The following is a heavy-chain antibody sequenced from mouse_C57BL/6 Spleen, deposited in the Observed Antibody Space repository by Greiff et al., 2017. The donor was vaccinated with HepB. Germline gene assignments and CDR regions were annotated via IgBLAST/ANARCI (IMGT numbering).Heavy chain of an antibody. CDR3: AISYDGYPYYFDY. CDR2: IYPSDSET. CDR1: GYTFTSYW. J-gene: IGHJ2*01. Sequence: VQLQQPGAELVRPGSSVKLSCKASGYTFTSYWMDWVKQRPGQGLEWIGNIYPSDSETHYNQKFKDKATLTVDKSSSTAYMQLSSLTSEDSAVYYCAISYDGYPYYFDYWGQGTTLTVSS. V-gene: IGHV1-61*01. D-gene: IGHD2-3*01.